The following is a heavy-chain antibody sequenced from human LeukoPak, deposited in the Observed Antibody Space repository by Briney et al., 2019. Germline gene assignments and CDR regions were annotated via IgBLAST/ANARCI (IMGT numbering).Heavy chain of an antibody. CDR1: GFTFSSYA. CDR3: AKGGSYRHGHIDY. CDR2: ISYDGSNK. D-gene: IGHD1-26*01. Sequence: GRSLRLSCAASGFTFSSYAMHWVRQAPGKGLEWVAVISYDGSNKYYADSVKGRFTISRDNSKNMLYLQMNSLRAEDTAVYYCAKGGSYRHGHIDYWGQGTLVTVSS. V-gene: IGHV3-30*04. J-gene: IGHJ4*02.